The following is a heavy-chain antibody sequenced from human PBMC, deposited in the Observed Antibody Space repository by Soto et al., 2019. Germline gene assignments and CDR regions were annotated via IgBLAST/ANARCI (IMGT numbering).Heavy chain of an antibody. D-gene: IGHD1-26*01. Sequence: QVQLQESGPGLVKPSETLSLTCTVSGGSISSYYWSWIRQPPGKGLEWIGYIYYSGSTNYNPSLKSRVTISVDTSKNQFSLKLSSVTAADTAVYYCARDRRWADYGMDVWGQGTTVTVSS. CDR1: GGSISSYY. CDR2: IYYSGST. J-gene: IGHJ6*02. CDR3: ARDRRWADYGMDV. V-gene: IGHV4-59*01.